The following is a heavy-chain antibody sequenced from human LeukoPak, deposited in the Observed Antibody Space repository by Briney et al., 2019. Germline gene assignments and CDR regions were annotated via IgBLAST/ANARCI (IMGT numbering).Heavy chain of an antibody. CDR1: GFTFSSYA. CDR3: AKVDGYYYYYGTDV. V-gene: IGHV3-23*01. CDR2: ISGSGGST. Sequence: GGSLRLSCAASGFTFSSYAMSWVRQAPGKGLEWVSAISGSGGSTYYADSVKGRFTISRDNSKNTLYLQMNSLRAEDTAVYYCAKVDGYYYYYGTDVWGQGTTVTVSS. J-gene: IGHJ6*02. D-gene: IGHD2-2*03.